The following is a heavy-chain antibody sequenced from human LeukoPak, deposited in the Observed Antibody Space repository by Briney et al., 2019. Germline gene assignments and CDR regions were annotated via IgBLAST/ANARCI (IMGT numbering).Heavy chain of an antibody. Sequence: GGSLRLSCAASGFTFSNYWMHWVRQAPGKGLVWVSRINSDGSSTDYADSVKGRFTISRDNAKNTLYLQMNSLRAEDTAVYYCARVPYCSSTSCFSWFDPWGQGTLVTVSS. CDR2: INSDGSST. CDR1: GFTFSNYW. V-gene: IGHV3-74*01. J-gene: IGHJ5*02. CDR3: ARVPYCSSTSCFSWFDP. D-gene: IGHD2-2*01.